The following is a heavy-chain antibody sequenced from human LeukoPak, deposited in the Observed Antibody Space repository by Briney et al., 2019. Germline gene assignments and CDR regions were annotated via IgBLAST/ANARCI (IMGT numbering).Heavy chain of an antibody. CDR3: ARLGVGAFDI. D-gene: IGHD2-15*01. CDR2: ISYSGST. J-gene: IGHJ3*02. CDR1: GGSISSSSYY. Sequence: SETLSLTCTVSGGSISSSSYYWGWIRQPPGKGLEWIGSISYSGSTYYNPSLKSRVTISVDTSKNQFSLKLSSVTAADTAVYYCARLGVGAFDIWGQGTMVTVSS. V-gene: IGHV4-39*01.